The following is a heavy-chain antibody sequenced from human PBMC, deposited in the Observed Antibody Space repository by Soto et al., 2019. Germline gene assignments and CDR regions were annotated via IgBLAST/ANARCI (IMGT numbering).Heavy chain of an antibody. CDR2: IIPIFRTA. Sequence: QVQLVQSGAEVKKPGSSVKVSCKASGGTFSSYAISWVRQAPGQGLEWMGGIIPIFRTANYAQKFQGRVTPHADEPTSTGEMEQPSRRSEDTAVYYCARGLVVRGVGYYYYSGMGVWGQGTTVTVSS. CDR1: GGTFSSYA. J-gene: IGHJ6*02. V-gene: IGHV1-69*12. CDR3: ARGLVVRGVGYYYYSGMGV. D-gene: IGHD3-10*01.